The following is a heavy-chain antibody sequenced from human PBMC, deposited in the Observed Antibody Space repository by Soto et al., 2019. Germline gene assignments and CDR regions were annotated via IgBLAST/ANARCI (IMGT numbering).Heavy chain of an antibody. CDR2: IGIAGDT. Sequence: EVQLVESGGGLVQPGGSLRLSCAASGFTFSNYDMHWVRQATGKGLEWVSGIGIAGDTYYIGSVKGRFTISRENAKDSLYLQMNSLRAEDTAVYFFAGESSGFDAFDIWGQGTMVTVSS. J-gene: IGHJ3*02. V-gene: IGHV3-13*01. D-gene: IGHD6-19*01. CDR1: GFTFSNYD. CDR3: AGESSGFDAFDI.